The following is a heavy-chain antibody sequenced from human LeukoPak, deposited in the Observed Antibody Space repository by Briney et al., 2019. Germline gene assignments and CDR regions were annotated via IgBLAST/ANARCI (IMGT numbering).Heavy chain of an antibody. CDR1: GFTFSSYG. Sequence: GGSLRLSCAASGFTFSSYGMHWVRQTPGKGLEWVAVIWYGGSNKYYADSVKGRFTISRDNSKNTLYLQMNSLRAEDTAVYYCAKGSPMDVWGKGTTVTVSS. J-gene: IGHJ6*03. CDR2: IWYGGSNK. V-gene: IGHV3-30*02. CDR3: AKGSPMDV.